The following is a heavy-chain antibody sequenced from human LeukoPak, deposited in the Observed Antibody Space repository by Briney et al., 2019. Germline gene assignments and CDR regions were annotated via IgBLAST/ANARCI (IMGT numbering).Heavy chain of an antibody. V-gene: IGHV4-61*02. CDR3: ARDLRGKGVPAPRDAFDI. CDR2: IYTSGST. Sequence: SQTLSLTCTVSGGSISSGSYYWSWIRQPAGKGLEWIGRIYTSGSTNYNPSLKSRVTISVDTSKNQFSLKLSSVTAADTAVYYCARDLRGKGVPAPRDAFDIWGQGTMVTVSS. J-gene: IGHJ3*02. D-gene: IGHD2-2*01. CDR1: GGSISSGSYY.